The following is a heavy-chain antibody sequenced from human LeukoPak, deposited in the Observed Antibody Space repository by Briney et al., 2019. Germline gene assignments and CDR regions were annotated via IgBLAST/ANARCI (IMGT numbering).Heavy chain of an antibody. Sequence: SETLSLTCTVSGVAISSYYWTLIRQPPGKGLEWIGYIYYSGSTNYNPSLKSRVTISVDTSKNQSSLKLSSVTAADTAVYYCTRSHWIWTSFYYSGQGTLVTVSS. V-gene: IGHV4-59*01. CDR3: TRSHWIWTSFYY. CDR1: GVAISSYY. CDR2: IYYSGST. J-gene: IGHJ4*02. D-gene: IGHD3/OR15-3a*01.